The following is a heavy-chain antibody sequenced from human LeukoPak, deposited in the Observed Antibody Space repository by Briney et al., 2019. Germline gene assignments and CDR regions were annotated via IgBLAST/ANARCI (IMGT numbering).Heavy chain of an antibody. D-gene: IGHD3-22*01. CDR2: IKSDGKT. Sequence: GWSLRLSCEASGFTFSRYWMHWVRQAPGKGLVWVSRIKSDGKTNYADSVKGRFTISRDNAKNTVSLQMDSLRAEDTGVYYCARAPSEVGGYYPEYFRHWGQGNPVTVSS. V-gene: IGHV3-74*01. CDR1: GFTFSRYW. J-gene: IGHJ1*01. CDR3: ARAPSEVGGYYPEYFRH.